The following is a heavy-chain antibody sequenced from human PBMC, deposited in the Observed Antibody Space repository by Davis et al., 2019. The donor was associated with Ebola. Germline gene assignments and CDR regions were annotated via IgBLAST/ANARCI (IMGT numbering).Heavy chain of an antibody. V-gene: IGHV3-30*18. CDR1: GFTFTTST. CDR2: ISSDGSRE. CDR3: AKLRSHDYTDSSDDFYLDL. Sequence: GESLKISCAASGFTFTTSTMHWVRQAPGKGLEWVALISSDGSREYYADSVEGRFTISKDNSGNTLYLHMNALTAEDTALYYCAKLRSHDYTDSSDDFYLDLWGRGTLVTVSS. D-gene: IGHD3-16*01. J-gene: IGHJ2*01.